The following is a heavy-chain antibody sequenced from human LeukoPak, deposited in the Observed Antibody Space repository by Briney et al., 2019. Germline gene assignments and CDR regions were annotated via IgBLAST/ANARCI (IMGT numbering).Heavy chain of an antibody. D-gene: IGHD6-19*01. CDR2: IFYSGST. Sequence: SETLSLTCTVSGGSISTSNYYWGWIRQPPGKGLEWIGNIFYSGSTYYSPSLRSRATISLDTSRNQFSLMLNSVTAADTAVYYCATPGRIAVAGQFDYWGQGTLVTVSS. V-gene: IGHV4-39*01. J-gene: IGHJ4*02. CDR3: ATPGRIAVAGQFDY. CDR1: GGSISTSNYY.